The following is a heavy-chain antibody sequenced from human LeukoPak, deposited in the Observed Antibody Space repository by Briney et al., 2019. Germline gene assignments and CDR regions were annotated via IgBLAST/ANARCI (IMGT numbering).Heavy chain of an antibody. CDR3: AKWGDYDVLTGYYVSDY. CDR2: IPGSGGNT. CDR1: GFTFCNHA. Sequence: PGASPRLSCGASGFTFCNHALSWGRPAPGEGLEWGSAIPGSGGNTYYADSVKGRFTISRDNSKNTVFLQMNSLRAEDTAVYYCAKWGDYDVLTGYYVSDYWGQGTLVTVSS. J-gene: IGHJ4*02. V-gene: IGHV3-23*01. D-gene: IGHD3-9*01.